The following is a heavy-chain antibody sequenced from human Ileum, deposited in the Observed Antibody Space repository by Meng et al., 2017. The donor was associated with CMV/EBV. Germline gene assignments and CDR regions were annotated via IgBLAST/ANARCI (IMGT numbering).Heavy chain of an antibody. V-gene: IGHV2-5*02. CDR1: GFSLTTNVES. CDR2: IHGGGGK. Sequence: QITLKESRHTLVKPTQTLTLACTFSGFSLTTNVESVGWIRQPPGKALEWLALIHGGGGKQYSPSLQSRLTATRDTSKNQVVLTMTNMDPVDTATYYCVHRYSSSSGQASWGQGTLVTVSS. D-gene: IGHD6-6*01. J-gene: IGHJ5*02. CDR3: VHRYSSSSGQAS.